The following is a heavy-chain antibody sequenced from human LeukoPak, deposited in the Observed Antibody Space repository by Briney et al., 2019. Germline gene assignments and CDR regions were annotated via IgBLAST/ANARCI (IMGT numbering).Heavy chain of an antibody. CDR1: GGSFSGYY. D-gene: IGHD3-22*01. V-gene: IGHV4-34*01. CDR3: ARDYPYYYDSSGYYWDAFDI. Sequence: SETLSLTCAVYGGSFSGYYWSWIRQPPGKGLEWIGEIDHSGRTNSNASLKSRVTLSVDMSKNQFSLRLSSVTAADTAVYYCARDYPYYYDSSGYYWDAFDIWGQGTMVTVSS. CDR2: IDHSGRT. J-gene: IGHJ3*02.